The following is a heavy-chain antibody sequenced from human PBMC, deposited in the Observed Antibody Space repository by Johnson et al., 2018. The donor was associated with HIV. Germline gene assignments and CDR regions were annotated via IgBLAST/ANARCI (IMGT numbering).Heavy chain of an antibody. V-gene: IGHV3-30*02. J-gene: IGHJ3*01. CDR2: IQFDGSHK. Sequence: VQLVESGGGVVQPGGSLRLTCKASGFSFSNYAIHWVRQAPGKGLEWVTFIQFDGSHKYSADFVKGRFTISRDTSKKSVFLQMNNLRPEDTAVYYCAKETRDSRSAFDGWGKGTLVTVSS. D-gene: IGHD4-11*01. CDR1: GFSFSNYA. CDR3: AKETRDSRSAFDG.